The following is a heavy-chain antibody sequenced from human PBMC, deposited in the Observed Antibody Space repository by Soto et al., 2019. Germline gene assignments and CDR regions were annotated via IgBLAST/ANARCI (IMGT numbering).Heavy chain of an antibody. J-gene: IGHJ5*02. CDR1: GGSISSSSYY. Sequence: PSETLSLICTVSGGSISSSSYYWGWIRQPPGKGLEWIGSIYYSGSTYYNPSLKSRVTISVDTSKNTFSLKLSSVTAADTAVYYCARHIVVVTAGVCWFDPWGQGTLVTVSS. CDR2: IYYSGST. D-gene: IGHD2-21*02. CDR3: ARHIVVVTAGVCWFDP. V-gene: IGHV4-39*01.